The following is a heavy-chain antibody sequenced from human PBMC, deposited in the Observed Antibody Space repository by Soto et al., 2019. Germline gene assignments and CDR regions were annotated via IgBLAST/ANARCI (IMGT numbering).Heavy chain of an antibody. J-gene: IGHJ4*02. V-gene: IGHV1-69*01. CDR1: GGTFSSYA. D-gene: IGHD3-16*01. CDR2: IIPIFGTA. CDR3: ASNRPKGGYYFDY. Sequence: QVQLVQSGAEVKKPGSSVKVSCKASGGTFSSYAISWVRQAPGQGLEWMGGIIPIFGTANYARKFQGRVTITADESTSTAYRELSSLRSEDTAVYYCASNRPKGGYYFDYWGQGTLVTVSS.